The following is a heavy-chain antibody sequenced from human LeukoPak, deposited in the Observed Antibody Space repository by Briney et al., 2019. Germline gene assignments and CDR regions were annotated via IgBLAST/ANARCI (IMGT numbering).Heavy chain of an antibody. D-gene: IGHD3-16*02. CDR3: ARERITFGGVIVANYYYYYMDV. Sequence: PSETLSLTCTVSVGSISSGGYYWSWIRQHPGKGLEWIGYIYYSGSTYYNPSLKSRVTISVDTSKNQFSLKLSSVTAADTAVYYCARERITFGGVIVANYYYYYMDVWGKGTTVTVSS. CDR2: IYYSGST. J-gene: IGHJ6*03. CDR1: VGSISSGGYY. V-gene: IGHV4-31*03.